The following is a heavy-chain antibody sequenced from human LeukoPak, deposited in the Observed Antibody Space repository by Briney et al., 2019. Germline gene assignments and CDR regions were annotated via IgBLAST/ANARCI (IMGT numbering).Heavy chain of an antibody. D-gene: IGHD3-10*01. CDR2: FHYSGST. Sequence: SETLSLTCTVSGGSISSYYCSWIRQPPGKGLGWIGLFHYSGSTNYNPSLKSRVTMSIDTSKNHFSLKLSSVTAADTAVYYCARGSWFGDYYFYYMDVWGKGTTVTVSS. CDR1: GGSISSYY. V-gene: IGHV4-59*01. J-gene: IGHJ6*03. CDR3: ARGSWFGDYYFYYMDV.